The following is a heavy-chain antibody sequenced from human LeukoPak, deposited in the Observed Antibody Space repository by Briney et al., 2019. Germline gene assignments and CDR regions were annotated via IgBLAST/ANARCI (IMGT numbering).Heavy chain of an antibody. CDR3: AKAGSANYFDY. CDR2: ISGSGGYT. J-gene: IGHJ4*02. CDR1: GFTFSNYA. V-gene: IGHV3-23*01. Sequence: GGSLRLSCAASGFTFSNYAMSWVRQAPGKGLEWDSVISGSGGYTNYADSVKGRFTISRDNSKNTLYLQMNSLRAEDTAVYYCAKAGSANYFDYWGQGTLVTVSS.